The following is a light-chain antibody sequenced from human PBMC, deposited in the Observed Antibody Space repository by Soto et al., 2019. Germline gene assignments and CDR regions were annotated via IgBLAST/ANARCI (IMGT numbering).Light chain of an antibody. CDR2: GAS. J-gene: IGKJ4*01. V-gene: IGKV3-20*01. Sequence: EIVLTQSPGTLSLSPGERATLSCRASQSVSSSYLAWYQQKPGQAPRLLIYGASSRATGIPDRFSGSGSGTVFPPIISRRGAEVLAVYYWKHYGSSAVPFGGGTKVVIK. CDR3: KHYGSSAVP. CDR1: QSVSSSY.